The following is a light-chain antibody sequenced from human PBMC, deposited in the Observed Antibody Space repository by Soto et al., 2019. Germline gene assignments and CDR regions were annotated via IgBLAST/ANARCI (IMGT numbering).Light chain of an antibody. J-gene: IGLJ3*02. CDR3: CSYAGSSTWV. CDR2: EDN. V-gene: IGLV2-23*01. Sequence: QSALTQPASVSGSPGQSITISCTGTSSNVGSYNLVSWYQQHPGKAPKLIIYEDNKRPSGVSHRFSGSKSGNTASLTISGLQAEDEADYYCCSYAGSSTWVFGGGTQLTVL. CDR1: SSNVGSYNL.